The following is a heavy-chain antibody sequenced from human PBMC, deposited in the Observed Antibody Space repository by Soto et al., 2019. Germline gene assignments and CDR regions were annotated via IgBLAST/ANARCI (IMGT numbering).Heavy chain of an antibody. V-gene: IGHV4-59*12. Sequence: LETLSLTCTVSGGSISSYYWSWIRQPPGKGLEWIGYIYYSGSTNYNPSLKSRVTISVDTSKNQFSLKLSSVTAADTAVYYCARGIGTTVTHGIHYWGQGTLVTVSS. CDR1: GGSISSYY. D-gene: IGHD4-17*01. CDR2: IYYSGST. CDR3: ARGIGTTVTHGIHY. J-gene: IGHJ4*02.